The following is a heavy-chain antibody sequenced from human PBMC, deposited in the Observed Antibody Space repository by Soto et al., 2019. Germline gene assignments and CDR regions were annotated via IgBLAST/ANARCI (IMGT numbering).Heavy chain of an antibody. D-gene: IGHD2-2*01. CDR3: AKDYLKYQLLLFYYFDY. CDR2: ISGSGGST. CDR1: GFTFSSYA. V-gene: IGHV3-23*01. Sequence: EVQLLESGGGLVQPGGSLRLSCAASGFTFSSYAMSWVRQAPGKGLEWVSAISGSGGSTYYADSVKGRFTISRDNSKNTLYLQMNSLRAEDTAVYYCAKDYLKYQLLLFYYFDYWGQGTLVTVSS. J-gene: IGHJ4*02.